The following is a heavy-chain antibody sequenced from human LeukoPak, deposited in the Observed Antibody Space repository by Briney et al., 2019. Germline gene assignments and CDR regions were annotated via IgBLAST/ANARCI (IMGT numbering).Heavy chain of an antibody. D-gene: IGHD6-13*01. J-gene: IGHJ4*02. Sequence: ASVKVSCKASGYTFTSYGVNWVRQAPGQGLEWMGWISTYNGNTNYAQKVQGRVTMTTDTSTSTAYMELRSLISDDTAVYFCARGRAAAGNDYWGQGTLVTASS. CDR1: GYTFTSYG. V-gene: IGHV1-18*01. CDR3: ARGRAAAGNDY. CDR2: ISTYNGNT.